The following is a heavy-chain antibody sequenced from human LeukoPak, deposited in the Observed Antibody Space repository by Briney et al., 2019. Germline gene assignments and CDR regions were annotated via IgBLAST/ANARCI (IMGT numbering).Heavy chain of an antibody. CDR3: ARGRSTGYPYYFEY. D-gene: IGHD5-12*01. Sequence: SETLSLTCTVSGGSISSYYWSWIRQPPGKGLEWIGYIYYSGSANYNPSLKSRVTISVDTSKDQLSLKLSSVTAADTAVYYCARGRSTGYPYYFEYWGQGTLVTVSS. J-gene: IGHJ4*02. V-gene: IGHV4-59*08. CDR1: GGSISSYY. CDR2: IYYSGSA.